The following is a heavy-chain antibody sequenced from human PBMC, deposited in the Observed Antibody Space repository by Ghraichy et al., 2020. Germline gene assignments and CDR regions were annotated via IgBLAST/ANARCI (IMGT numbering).Heavy chain of an antibody. CDR1: GYIFSSSG. D-gene: IGHD1-26*01. CDR2: ISIYTGNT. CDR3: ARQMYSGSYYGMDV. J-gene: IGHJ6*02. Sequence: GESLNISCKASGYIFSSSGISWVRQAPGQGLEWMAWISIYTGNTKYAQNHQGRVTVTTDTSTSTAYMELTSLRSNDTAVYYCARQMYSGSYYGMDVWGQGTTVTVSS. V-gene: IGHV1-18*01.